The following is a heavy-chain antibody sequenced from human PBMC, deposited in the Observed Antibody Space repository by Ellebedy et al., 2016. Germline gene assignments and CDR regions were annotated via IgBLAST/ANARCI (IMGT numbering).Heavy chain of an antibody. CDR1: GGSISSSSYY. CDR2: IYYSGST. CDR3: ARDGLLGYYDYVWGSYQFDY. V-gene: IGHV4-39*07. J-gene: IGHJ4*02. D-gene: IGHD3-16*02. Sequence: SETLSLXCTVSGGSISSSSYYWGWIRQPPGKGLEWIGSIYYSGSTYYNPSLKSRVTISVDTSKNQFSLKLSSVTAADTAVYYCARDGLLGYYDYVWGSYQFDYWGQGTLVTVSS.